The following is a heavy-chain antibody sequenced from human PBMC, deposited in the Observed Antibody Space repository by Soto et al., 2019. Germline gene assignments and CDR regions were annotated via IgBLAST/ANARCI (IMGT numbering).Heavy chain of an antibody. CDR1: GGSISGYY. D-gene: IGHD5-18*01. CDR3: ARGRREVSVVKVGGYSYGEYYYMDV. V-gene: IGHV4-59*01. CDR2: IYNSVRT. Sequence: PSETLSLTCTVSGGSISGYYWHWMRQPPGKKLKRISYIYNSVRTNYNPSYKTRVTISVDTSKNQFSLKLSSVTAADTAVYYCARGRREVSVVKVGGYSYGEYYYMDVWGKGTTVTVSS. J-gene: IGHJ6*03.